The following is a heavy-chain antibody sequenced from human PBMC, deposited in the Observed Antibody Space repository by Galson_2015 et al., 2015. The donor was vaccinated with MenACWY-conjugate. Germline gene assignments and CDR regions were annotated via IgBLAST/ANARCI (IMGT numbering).Heavy chain of an antibody. CDR1: GITFSSYA. Sequence: SLRLSCAASGITFSSYAMSWVRQAPGKGLEWVSSISTTGGTIYYADSVKGRFTISRDNSKNTLYLQMNSLRAGDTAVYYCAQGAGSRWFDPWGQGTPVIVSS. J-gene: IGHJ5*02. D-gene: IGHD3-10*01. CDR2: ISTTGGTI. CDR3: AQGAGSRWFDP. V-gene: IGHV3-23*01.